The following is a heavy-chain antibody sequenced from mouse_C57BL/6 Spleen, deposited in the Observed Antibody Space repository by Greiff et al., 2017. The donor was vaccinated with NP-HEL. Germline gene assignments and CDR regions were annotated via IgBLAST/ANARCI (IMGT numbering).Heavy chain of an antibody. CDR3: ARYYNYGGSYFDY. V-gene: IGHV1-54*01. Sequence: QVQLQQSGAELVRPGTSVKLSCKASGFTFTSYWIDWVKQRPRQGLEWIGNINPWDGGTHYNEKFKDKATLTVDKSSSTAYMQLSSLTSEDSAVYFCARYYNYGGSYFDYWGQGTLVTVSA. CDR2: INPWDGGT. CDR1: GFTFTSYW. D-gene: IGHD1-1*01. J-gene: IGHJ3*01.